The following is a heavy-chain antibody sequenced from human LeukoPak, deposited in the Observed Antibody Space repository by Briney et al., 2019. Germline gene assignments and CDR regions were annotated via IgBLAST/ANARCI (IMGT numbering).Heavy chain of an antibody. CDR3: ARHSGLRSPFDP. V-gene: IGHV4-39*01. CDR1: GGSISSGSYY. CDR2: IYYSGST. J-gene: IGHJ5*02. Sequence: PSETLSLTCTVSGGSISSGSYYWGWIRQPPGKGLEWTGSIYYSGSTYYNPSLKSRVTISVDTSKNQFSLRMSFVTATDTAVYYCARHSGLRSPFDPWGQGALVTVSS. D-gene: IGHD3-3*01.